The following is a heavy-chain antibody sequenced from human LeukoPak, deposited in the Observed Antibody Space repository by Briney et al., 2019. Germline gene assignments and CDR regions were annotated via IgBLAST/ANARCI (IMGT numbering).Heavy chain of an antibody. CDR2: VFYNGRT. D-gene: IGHD6-13*01. CDR3: ARHIAISYDAFDL. CDR1: GGSLTGYY. J-gene: IGHJ3*01. Sequence: SETLPLTCTVSGGSLTGYYWSWIRQPPGKGLEWIGYVFYNGRTLYNPSLRSRVTISVDTSKTQFSLKLTSVTAADTAVYYCARHIAISYDAFDLWGRGTMVSVSS. V-gene: IGHV4-59*08.